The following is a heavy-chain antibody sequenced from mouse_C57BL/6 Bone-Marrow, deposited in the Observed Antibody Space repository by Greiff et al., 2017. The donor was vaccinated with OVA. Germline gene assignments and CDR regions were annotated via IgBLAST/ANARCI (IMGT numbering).Heavy chain of an antibody. V-gene: IGHV1-74*01. D-gene: IGHD2-4*01. CDR1: GYTFTSYW. J-gene: IGHJ2*01. Sequence: QVQLQQPGAELVKPGASVKVSCKASGYTFTSYWMHWVKQRPGQGLEWIGRIHPSDSDTNYNQKFKGKATVTVDKSSSTAYMQLSSLTSEDSAVYYCAIRNYDYDGRGYYFDYWGQGTTLTVSS. CDR2: IHPSDSDT. CDR3: AIRNYDYDGRGYYFDY.